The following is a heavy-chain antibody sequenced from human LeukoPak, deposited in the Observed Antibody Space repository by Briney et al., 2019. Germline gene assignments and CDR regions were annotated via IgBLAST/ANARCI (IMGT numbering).Heavy chain of an antibody. J-gene: IGHJ4*02. CDR3: ARESSRGNYFDY. CDR2: ICPGGTIT. Sequence: GGSLRLSCTASGFTFSNYCMHWVRQTPGKGLIWVSRICPGGTITNYADSVKGRFTISRDDAKNMMFLQMNSLRAEDTAVYYCARESSRGNYFDYWGQGTLVTVSS. CDR1: GFTFSNYC. V-gene: IGHV3-74*01.